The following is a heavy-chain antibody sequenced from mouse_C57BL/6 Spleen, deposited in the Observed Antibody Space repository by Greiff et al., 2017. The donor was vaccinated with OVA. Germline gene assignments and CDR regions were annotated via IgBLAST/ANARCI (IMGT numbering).Heavy chain of an antibody. J-gene: IGHJ3*01. V-gene: IGHV1-15*01. Sequence: QVKLKQSGAELVRPGASVTLSCKASGYTFTDYEMHWVKQTPVHGLEWIGAIDPETGGTAYNQKFTGKAILTADKSSSTAYMELSSLTSEDSAVYYCTRPITPVVAPCAYWGQGTLVTVSA. CDR2: IDPETGGT. D-gene: IGHD1-1*01. CDR3: TRPITPVVAPCAY. CDR1: GYTFTDYE.